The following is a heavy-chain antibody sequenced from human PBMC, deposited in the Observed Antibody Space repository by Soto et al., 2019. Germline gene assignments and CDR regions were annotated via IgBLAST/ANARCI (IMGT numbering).Heavy chain of an antibody. V-gene: IGHV3-33*01. J-gene: IGHJ4*02. CDR2: IWYDGSNK. CDR1: GFTFSSYG. CDR3: ARPDSSGYYWGLDY. Sequence: QVQLVESGGGVVQPGRSLRLSCAASGFTFSSYGMHWVRQAPGKGLEWVALIWYDGSNKYYADSVKGRFTISRDNSKNTLYLQMNSLRAEDTDVYYCARPDSSGYYWGLDYWGQGTLVTVSS. D-gene: IGHD3-22*01.